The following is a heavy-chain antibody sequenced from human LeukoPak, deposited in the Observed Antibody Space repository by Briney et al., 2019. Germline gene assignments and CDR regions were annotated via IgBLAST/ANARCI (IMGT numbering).Heavy chain of an antibody. Sequence: PGGSLRLSCAASGFTFSSYAMHWVRQAPGKGLEWVAVISYDGSNKYYADSVKGRFTISRDNSKNTLYLQMNSLRAEDTAVYYCARVGGSYGHCWGQGTLVTVSS. CDR1: GFTFSSYA. J-gene: IGHJ4*02. CDR2: ISYDGSNK. V-gene: IGHV3-30-3*01. D-gene: IGHD1-26*01. CDR3: ARVGGSYGHC.